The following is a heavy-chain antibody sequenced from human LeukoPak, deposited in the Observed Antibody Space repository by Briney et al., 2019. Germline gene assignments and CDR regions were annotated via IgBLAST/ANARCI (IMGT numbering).Heavy chain of an antibody. V-gene: IGHV3-11*04. Sequence: GGSLRLSCAASGFTFSDYYMSWIRQAPGKGLEWVSYISSSGSTIYYADSVKGRFTISTDNAKNSLYLQMNSLRAEDTAVYYCAREELMLYAIGGNWFDPWGQGTLVTVSS. CDR3: AREELMLYAIGGNWFDP. CDR2: ISSSGSTI. J-gene: IGHJ5*02. D-gene: IGHD2-8*01. CDR1: GFTFSDYY.